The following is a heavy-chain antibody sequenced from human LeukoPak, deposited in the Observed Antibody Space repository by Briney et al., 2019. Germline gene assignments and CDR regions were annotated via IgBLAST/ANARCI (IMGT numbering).Heavy chain of an antibody. CDR3: AREGQDYYDSSGYSS. J-gene: IGHJ4*02. CDR2: IYTSGTT. D-gene: IGHD3-22*01. CDR1: GGSVRRGNYY. V-gene: IGHV4-61*02. Sequence: SETLSLTCTVSGGSVRRGNYYWTWIRQPAGSGLEWIGRIYTSGTTDYNPSLRTRVTISVDASRNQFSLNLSSVTAANTAVYYCAREGQDYYDSSGYSSRGQGTLVTVSS.